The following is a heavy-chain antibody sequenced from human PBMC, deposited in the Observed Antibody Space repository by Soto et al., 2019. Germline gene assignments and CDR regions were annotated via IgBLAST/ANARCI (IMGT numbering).Heavy chain of an antibody. D-gene: IGHD6-25*01. Sequence: GASVRFSWRASGYPFASYGVSWVRQAPGQGLEWIGWISAYNGNTNYAPKLQGTVTMTTATSTSTAYMELRGLRSDDTAVYYCARRQNRGAIGAFDIWAQGTMVTVSS. J-gene: IGHJ3*02. CDR3: ARRQNRGAIGAFDI. CDR1: GYPFASYG. CDR2: ISAYNGNT. V-gene: IGHV1-18*04.